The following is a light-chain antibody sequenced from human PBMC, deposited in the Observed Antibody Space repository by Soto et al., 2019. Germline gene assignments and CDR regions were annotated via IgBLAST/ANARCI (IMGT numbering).Light chain of an antibody. J-gene: IGLJ2*01. CDR1: GSSIGTNT. Sequence: QSVLTQPPSASGTPGQRVTISCSGSGSSIGTNTVNWYRQLPGTAPKLLIYGDNQRPSGVTDRFSGSKSGTSASLAISGSQSADEADYYCAAWDGSLNNVLFGGGTKLTVL. V-gene: IGLV1-44*01. CDR3: AAWDGSLNNVL. CDR2: GDN.